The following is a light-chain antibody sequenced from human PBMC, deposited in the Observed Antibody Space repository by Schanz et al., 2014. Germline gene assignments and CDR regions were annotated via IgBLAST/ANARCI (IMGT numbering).Light chain of an antibody. V-gene: IGKV1-5*01. CDR1: QSISTW. CDR3: QQYNSYQWT. CDR2: DAS. Sequence: DIQMTQSPSTLSASVGDRVTITCRASQSISTWLAWYQQKPGKAPKVLIYDASNLESGVPSRFSGSGSGTEFTLTISSLQPDDFATYYCQQYNSYQWTFGQGTKVEIK. J-gene: IGKJ1*01.